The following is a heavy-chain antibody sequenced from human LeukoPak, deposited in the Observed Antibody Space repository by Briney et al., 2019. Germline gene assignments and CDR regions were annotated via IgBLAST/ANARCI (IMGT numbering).Heavy chain of an antibody. CDR1: GFTFSSYA. CDR3: ALQASYYYYGMDV. J-gene: IGHJ6*02. CDR2: ISGSGGST. V-gene: IGHV3-23*01. Sequence: PGGSLRLSCAASGFTFSSYAMTWVRRAPGKGLEWVSVISGSGGSTYYADSVKGRFTISRDNSKNTLYLQMNSLRAEDTAVYYCALQASYYYYGMDVWGQGTTVTVSS.